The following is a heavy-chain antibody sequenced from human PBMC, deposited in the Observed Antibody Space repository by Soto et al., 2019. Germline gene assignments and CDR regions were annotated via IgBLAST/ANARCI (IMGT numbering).Heavy chain of an antibody. CDR3: ARDCSSTSCYKSHYYYYGMDV. V-gene: IGHV1-69*13. J-gene: IGHJ6*02. CDR1: GGTFSSYA. D-gene: IGHD2-2*02. CDR2: IIPIFGTA. Sequence: SVKVSCKASGGTFSSYAISWVRQAPGQGLEWMGGIIPIFGTANYAQKFQGRVTITADESTSTAYMELSSLRSEDTAVYYCARDCSSTSCYKSHYYYYGMDVWGQGTTVTVSS.